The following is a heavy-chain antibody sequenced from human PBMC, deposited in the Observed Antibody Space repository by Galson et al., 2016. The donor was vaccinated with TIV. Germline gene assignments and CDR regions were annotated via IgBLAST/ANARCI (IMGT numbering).Heavy chain of an antibody. CDR1: GASISSGAYF. J-gene: IGHJ6*02. CDR2: IYISGTT. Sequence: TLSLTCTVSGASISSGAYFWSWIRQPAGKGLEWIGRIYISGTTNYNPSLKRRVTISVDASKNQFSLKLNSVTAADTAVYYCARAHSTGWDNGDDVPSGSYPYYFGMDVWGQGTAVTVSS. CDR3: ARAHSTGWDNGDDVPSGSYPYYFGMDV. V-gene: IGHV4-61*02. D-gene: IGHD4-17*01.